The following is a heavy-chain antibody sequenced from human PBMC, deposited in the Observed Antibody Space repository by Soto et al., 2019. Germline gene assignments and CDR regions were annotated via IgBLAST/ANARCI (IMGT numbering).Heavy chain of an antibody. CDR2: VYWDDDE. Sequence: QITLKESGPTLVRPTQTLTLTCTFSGFSLTTTGVGVGWVRQSPQKTLEWLALVYWDDDERYSPYLKNRLTITTDASQNQVIFTMTNMDPVDTGTYFCAHRLGYCSSTSCDSWFDSWGQGTLVTVSS. J-gene: IGHJ5*01. V-gene: IGHV2-5*02. CDR1: GFSLTTTGVG. D-gene: IGHD2-2*02. CDR3: AHRLGYCSSTSCDSWFDS.